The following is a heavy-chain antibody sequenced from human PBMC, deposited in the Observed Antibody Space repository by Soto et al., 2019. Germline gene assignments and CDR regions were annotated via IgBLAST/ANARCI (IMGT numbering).Heavy chain of an antibody. CDR2: IYYTGTT. CDR3: VRHRRNSPDYFDY. V-gene: IGHV4-30-4*01. J-gene: IGHJ4*02. Sequence: TSETLSLTCTVSGGSIRSDDYYWSWIRQPPGKGLEWIGYIYYTGTTNYNPSLQSRVTISMDTSKNQFSLKLSSVNAADSAVYYCVRHRRNSPDYFDYWGQGTLVTVCS. D-gene: IGHD3-16*02. CDR1: GGSIRSDDYY.